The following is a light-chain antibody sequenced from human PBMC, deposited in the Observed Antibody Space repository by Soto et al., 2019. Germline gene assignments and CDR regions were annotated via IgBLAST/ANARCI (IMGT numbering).Light chain of an antibody. CDR1: QSVSNNY. CDR2: GAS. J-gene: IGKJ4*01. V-gene: IGKV3-20*01. CDR3: QQYCCSPLT. Sequence: EIVLTQSPGTLSLSAGGGATLSCRASQSVSNNYIAWYQQKPGQAPRLLIHGASSRATGIPDRFSGSGSGTDFTLTIRKLEPEAFAVYYCQQYCCSPLTFGGGTKVEI.